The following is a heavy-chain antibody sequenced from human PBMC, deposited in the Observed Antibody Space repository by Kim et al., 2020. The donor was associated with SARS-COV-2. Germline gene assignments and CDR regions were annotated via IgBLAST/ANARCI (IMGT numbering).Heavy chain of an antibody. CDR2: IYSGGSST. D-gene: IGHD3-22*01. CDR3: AKDQAQVSY. CDR1: GFTFSSYA. Sequence: GGSLRLSCAASGFTFSSYAMSWVRQAPGKGLEWVSVIYSGGSSTYYADSVKGRFTISRDNSKNTLYLQMNSLRAEDTAVYYCAKDQAQVSYWGQGTLVTV. V-gene: IGHV3-23*03. J-gene: IGHJ4*02.